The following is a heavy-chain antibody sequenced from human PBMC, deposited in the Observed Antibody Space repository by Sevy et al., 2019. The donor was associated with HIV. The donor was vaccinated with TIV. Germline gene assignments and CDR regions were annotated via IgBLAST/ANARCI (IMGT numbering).Heavy chain of an antibody. Sequence: GGSLRLSCAASGFTVSSNYMSWVRQAPGKGLEWVSVIYSGGSTYYADSVKGRFTISRDNSKNTLYLQMNSLRAEDTAVYYCARPIVTMVRGVIINTNAFDIWGQGTMVTVSS. CDR1: GFTVSSNY. V-gene: IGHV3-66*02. CDR3: ARPIVTMVRGVIINTNAFDI. CDR2: IYSGGST. D-gene: IGHD3-10*01. J-gene: IGHJ3*02.